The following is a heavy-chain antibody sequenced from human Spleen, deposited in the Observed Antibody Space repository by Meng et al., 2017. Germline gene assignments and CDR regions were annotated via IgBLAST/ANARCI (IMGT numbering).Heavy chain of an antibody. D-gene: IGHD5-18*01. CDR1: GGTFYTYT. Sequence: SVKVSCKASGGTFYTYTLTWVRQAPGQGLEWVGRIIPLLGVTNYAQNLQGRVTLTADKSTRTAYMELTSLRSEDTAVYYCARDPDRTMLTVDYYGMDVWGQGTTVTVSS. V-gene: IGHV1-69*04. CDR2: IIPLLGVT. CDR3: ARDPDRTMLTVDYYGMDV. J-gene: IGHJ6*02.